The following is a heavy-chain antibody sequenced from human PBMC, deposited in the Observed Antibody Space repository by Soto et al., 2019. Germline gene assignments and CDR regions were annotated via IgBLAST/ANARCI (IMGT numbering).Heavy chain of an antibody. V-gene: IGHV3-23*01. CDR1: GFTFSSYA. D-gene: IGHD1-26*01. CDR2: ISGSGGST. Sequence: EVQLLESGGGLVQPGGSLRLSCAASGFTFSSYAMRWVRQAPVKGLEWVSAISGSGGSTYYADSVKGRFTISRDNAKNTLYLQMNRLRGEDTAVYYCARRGSGSDYDYWGQGTLVTVSS. J-gene: IGHJ4*02. CDR3: ARRGSGSDYDY.